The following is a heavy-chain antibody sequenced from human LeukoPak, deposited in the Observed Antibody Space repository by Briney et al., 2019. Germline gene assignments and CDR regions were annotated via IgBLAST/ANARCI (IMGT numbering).Heavy chain of an antibody. Sequence: ASVKVSCKASGYTFIDYYMHWVRQAPGQGLEWIGWISPNSGGTNYAQKFQGRVTMTRDTSISTAYMELSRLRSDDTAVYYCARDPHLIYCSGGSCYSNYYYCGMDVWGQGTTVTVSS. CDR3: ARDPHLIYCSGGSCYSNYYYCGMDV. J-gene: IGHJ6*02. D-gene: IGHD2-15*01. CDR2: ISPNSGGT. CDR1: GYTFIDYY. V-gene: IGHV1-2*02.